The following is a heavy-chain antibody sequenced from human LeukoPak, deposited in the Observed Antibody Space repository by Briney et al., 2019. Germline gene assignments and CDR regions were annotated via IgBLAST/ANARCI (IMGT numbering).Heavy chain of an antibody. CDR2: IYTSGST. D-gene: IGHD3-22*01. CDR1: GGSISSYY. J-gene: IGHJ5*02. Sequence: SETLSLTCTVSGGSISSYYWSWIRQPAGKGLEGIGRIYTSGSTNYNPSLKSRVTMSVDTSKNQFSLKLSSVTAADTAVYYCARDRVYYYDSSGYDPWGQGTLVTVSS. CDR3: ARDRVYYYDSSGYDP. V-gene: IGHV4-4*07.